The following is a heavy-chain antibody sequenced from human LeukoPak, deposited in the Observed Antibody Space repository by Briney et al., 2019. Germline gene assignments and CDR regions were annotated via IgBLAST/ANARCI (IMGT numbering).Heavy chain of an antibody. CDR2: VSGRDDST. CDR1: GFTFSNYA. V-gene: IGHV3-23*01. CDR3: AKGGSSWRY. D-gene: IGHD6-13*01. Sequence: GASLRLSCVASGFTFSNYAMSWVRQAPGKGLEWVSAVSGRDDSTYYADSVKGRFTISRDTSKNTLYLQMNSLRAEDTPVYFCAKGGSSWRYWGQGTLVTVSS. J-gene: IGHJ4*02.